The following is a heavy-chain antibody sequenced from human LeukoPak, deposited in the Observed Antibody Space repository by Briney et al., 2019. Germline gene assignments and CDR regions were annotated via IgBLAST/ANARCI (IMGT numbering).Heavy chain of an antibody. CDR3: ARVGPYYYYMDV. V-gene: IGHV4-39*02. CDR2: IYYSGST. J-gene: IGHJ6*03. Sequence: SETLSLTCTVSGGSISSSSYYWVWIRPPPRKGLEWIGSIYYSGSTYYNPSLKSRVTISVDTSKNHFSLKLSSATAADTSVYYCARVGPYYYYMDVWGKGNTVNVSS. CDR1: GGSISSSSYY.